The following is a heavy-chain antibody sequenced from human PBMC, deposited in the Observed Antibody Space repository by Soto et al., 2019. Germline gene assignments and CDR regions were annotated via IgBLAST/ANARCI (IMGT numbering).Heavy chain of an antibody. Sequence: ASGKVSCKASGYTFRSFGVSWVRQSPGQGPEWMGWISGYNEKTKYAQKVQDRVIMTTDTSTNTAYMELRSLRSDDAAVYYCARDKMIGDFGLGSLDYWGQGTLVTVSS. V-gene: IGHV1-18*04. D-gene: IGHD3-10*01. CDR1: GYTFRSFG. CDR2: ISGYNEKT. CDR3: ARDKMIGDFGLGSLDY. J-gene: IGHJ4*02.